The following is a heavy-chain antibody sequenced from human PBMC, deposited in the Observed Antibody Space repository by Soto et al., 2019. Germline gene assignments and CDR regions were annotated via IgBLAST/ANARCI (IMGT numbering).Heavy chain of an antibody. CDR2: IIPIFGTA. CDR3: ARVSRGRKAWFDP. V-gene: IGHV1-69*13. D-gene: IGHD5-12*01. CDR1: GGTFSSYA. Sequence: ASVKVSCKASGGTFSSYAISWVRQAPGQGLEWMGGIIPIFGTANYAQKFQGRVTITADESTSTAYMELSSLRSEDTAVYYCARVSRGRKAWFDPWGQGTLVTVSS. J-gene: IGHJ5*02.